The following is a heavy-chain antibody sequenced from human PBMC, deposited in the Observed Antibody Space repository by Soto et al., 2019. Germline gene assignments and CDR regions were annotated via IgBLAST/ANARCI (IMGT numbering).Heavy chain of an antibody. Sequence: ASVKVSCKASGYTFTSYAVHWVRRAPGQRLEWMGWINPGNDNTKYSQNFQGRVTITRDTSASTAYMELSSLKSEDTAVYYCARAIGAQPAGGGLVVFDFGGKGKRVTVS. CDR1: GYTFTSYA. CDR3: ARAIGAQPAGGGLVVFDF. D-gene: IGHD3-16*01. CDR2: INPGNDNT. J-gene: IGHJ3*01. V-gene: IGHV1-3*01.